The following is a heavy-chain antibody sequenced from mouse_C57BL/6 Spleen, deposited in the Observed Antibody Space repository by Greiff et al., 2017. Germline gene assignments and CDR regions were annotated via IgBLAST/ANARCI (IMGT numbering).Heavy chain of an antibody. CDR2: ISYDGSY. CDR1: GYSITSGYY. V-gene: IGHV3-6*01. Sequence: EVQLQQSGPGLVKPSQSLSLTCSVTGYSITSGYYWNWLRLFPGKKLEWMGYISYDGSYNYNPPLKHRISITRDTSKNQFFLKLNSVTTEDTATYYCARDPAQALDYGGQGTTLTVSS. D-gene: IGHD3-2*02. J-gene: IGHJ2*01. CDR3: ARDPAQALDY.